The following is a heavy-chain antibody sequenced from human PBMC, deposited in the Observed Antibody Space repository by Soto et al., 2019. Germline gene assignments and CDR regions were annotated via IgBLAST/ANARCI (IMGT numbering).Heavy chain of an antibody. CDR1: GGSFSGYY. V-gene: IGHV4-34*01. Sequence: PSETLSLTCAVYGGSFSGYYWSWIRQPPGKGLEWIGEINHSGSTNYNPSLKSRVTISVDTSKNQFSLKLSSVTAADTAVYYCARGRKIVEMATITEFDYWGQGTLVTVSS. CDR3: ARGRKIVEMATITEFDY. D-gene: IGHD5-12*01. J-gene: IGHJ4*02. CDR2: INHSGST.